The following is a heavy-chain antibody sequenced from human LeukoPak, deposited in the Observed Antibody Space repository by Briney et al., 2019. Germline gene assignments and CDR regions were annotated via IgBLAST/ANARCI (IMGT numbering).Heavy chain of an antibody. V-gene: IGHV1-2*06. CDR1: GYTFTGNF. CDR2: INPDSGGA. Sequence: GASVKVSCKASGYTFTGNFMHWLRQAPGQGLEWMGLINPDSGGANYAQKFQGRVTMTRDTSISTAYMELSRLRSDDTAVYYCARGTDCSGGSCLDYWGQGTPVTASS. J-gene: IGHJ4*02. CDR3: ARGTDCSGGSCLDY. D-gene: IGHD2-15*01.